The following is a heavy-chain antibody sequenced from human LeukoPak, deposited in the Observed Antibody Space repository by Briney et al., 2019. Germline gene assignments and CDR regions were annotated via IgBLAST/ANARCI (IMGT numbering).Heavy chain of an antibody. CDR2: ISYDGSNK. J-gene: IGHJ6*04. Sequence: GGSLRLSCAASGFTFSSYAMHWVRQAPGKGLEWVAVISYDGSNKYYADSVKGRFTISRDNSKNALYLQMNSLRAEDTAVYYCARDHEHIVVVTAIPGDYGMDVWAKGTTVTVSS. V-gene: IGHV3-30*04. CDR3: ARDHEHIVVVTAIPGDYGMDV. D-gene: IGHD2-21*02. CDR1: GFTFSSYA.